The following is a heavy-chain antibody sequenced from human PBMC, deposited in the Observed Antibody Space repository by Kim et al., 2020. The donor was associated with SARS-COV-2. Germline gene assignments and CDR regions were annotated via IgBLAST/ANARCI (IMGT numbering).Heavy chain of an antibody. D-gene: IGHD4-17*01. J-gene: IGHJ4*02. CDR3: ARFPLYGDYYFDY. Sequence: YTPSLKRRVTTSGDTSKNQFSLKLSSVTAADTAVYYCARFPLYGDYYFDYWGQGTLVTVSS. V-gene: IGHV4-59*01.